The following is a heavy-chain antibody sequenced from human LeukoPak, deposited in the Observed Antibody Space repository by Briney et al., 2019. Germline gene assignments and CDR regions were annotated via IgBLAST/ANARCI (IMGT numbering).Heavy chain of an antibody. CDR3: ARAPTGIQLWYH. D-gene: IGHD5-18*01. CDR1: GYTVTSYY. V-gene: IGHV1-46*01. Sequence: ASVKVSCKASGYTVTSYYMHWVRQAPGQGLEWMGILNPSGGSTSYAQKFQGRATLTRATSTSTVYMELSSLRSEDTAVYYCARAPTGIQLWYHWGQGTLVTVSS. J-gene: IGHJ4*02. CDR2: LNPSGGST.